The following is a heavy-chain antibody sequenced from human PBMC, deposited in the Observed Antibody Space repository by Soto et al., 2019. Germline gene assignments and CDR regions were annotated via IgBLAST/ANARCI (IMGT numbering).Heavy chain of an antibody. CDR1: GFTFSSYA. CDR3: AKGIYDYVWGSYPADYYYGMDV. Sequence: EVQLVESGGGLVQPGGSLRLSCAASGFTFSSYAMSWVRQAPGKGLEWVSAISGSGGSTYYADSVKGRFTISRDNSKNTLYLQMNSMRAEDTAVYYCAKGIYDYVWGSYPADYYYGMDVWGQGTTVTVSS. J-gene: IGHJ6*02. CDR2: ISGSGGST. V-gene: IGHV3-23*04. D-gene: IGHD3-16*02.